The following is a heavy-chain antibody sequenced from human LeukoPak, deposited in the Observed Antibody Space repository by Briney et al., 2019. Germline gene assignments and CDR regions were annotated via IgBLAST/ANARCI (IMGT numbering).Heavy chain of an antibody. Sequence: GGSLRLSCAGSGFTFSSYGMHWVRQAPGKGLEGVAVIWYDGSNKYYADSVKGRFTISRDNSKNTLYLQMNSLRAEDTAVYYRARENNWNGYFDYWGQGTLVTVPS. D-gene: IGHD1-20*01. CDR1: GFTFSSYG. V-gene: IGHV3-33*01. CDR3: ARENNWNGYFDY. CDR2: IWYDGSNK. J-gene: IGHJ4*02.